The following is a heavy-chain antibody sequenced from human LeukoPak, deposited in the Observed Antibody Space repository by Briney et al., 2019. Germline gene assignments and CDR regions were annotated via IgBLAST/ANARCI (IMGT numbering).Heavy chain of an antibody. CDR1: GGSISSGTYY. J-gene: IGHJ2*01. CDR3: AAPFAGSCSSNCYWYFDL. V-gene: IGHV4-61*02. D-gene: IGHD2-15*01. Sequence: PSETLSLTCTVCGGSISSGTYYWRWIRQPAGKGLEWIGRIYTSGSTNYNPSLKSRVTISLDTSKNQFSLKLSSVTAADTAVYYAAAPFAGSCSSNCYWYFDLWRRGTLLTVSS. CDR2: IYTSGST.